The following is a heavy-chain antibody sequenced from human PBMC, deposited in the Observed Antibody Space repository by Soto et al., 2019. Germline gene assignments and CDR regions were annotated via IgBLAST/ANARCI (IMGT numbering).Heavy chain of an antibody. CDR2: IYYRGST. CDR1: GGSISSYY. CDR3: ARVEEWLPFAFDI. Sequence: PSETLSLTCTVSGGSISSYYWSWIRQPPGKGLEWIGYIYYRGSTNYNPSLKSRVTISVDTSKNQFSLKLSSVTAADTAVYYCARVEEWLPFAFDIWGQGTMVTVSS. J-gene: IGHJ3*02. V-gene: IGHV4-59*01. D-gene: IGHD3-3*01.